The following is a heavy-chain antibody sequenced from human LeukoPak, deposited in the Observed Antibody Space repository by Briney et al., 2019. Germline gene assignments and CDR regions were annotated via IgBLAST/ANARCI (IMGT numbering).Heavy chain of an antibody. Sequence: SETLSLTCTVSGGSISSYYWSWIRQPPGKGLEWIGYIYYSGSTYYNPSLKSRVIISVDTSKNQFSLKLSSVTAADTAVYYCARVFRSSSWYKDYYYMDVWGKGTTVTVSS. D-gene: IGHD6-13*01. J-gene: IGHJ6*03. CDR2: IYYSGST. CDR1: GGSISSYY. V-gene: IGHV4-59*08. CDR3: ARVFRSSSWYKDYYYMDV.